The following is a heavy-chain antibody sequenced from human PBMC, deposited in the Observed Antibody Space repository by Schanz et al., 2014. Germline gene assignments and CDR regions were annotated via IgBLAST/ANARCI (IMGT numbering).Heavy chain of an antibody. V-gene: IGHV3-74*01. CDR3: VRDTDYHFDY. CDR2: TSNDGSFT. CDR1: GFTFSDSW. D-gene: IGHD4-17*01. Sequence: EVQLVESGGGFVQPGGSLRLSCAASGFTFSDSWMHWVRQAPGKGLVWVSRTSNDGSFTTFADSVKGRFTISRDNAKNTLYLQMNSLRAEDTAVYYCVRDTDYHFDYWGQGTLVTGSS. J-gene: IGHJ4*02.